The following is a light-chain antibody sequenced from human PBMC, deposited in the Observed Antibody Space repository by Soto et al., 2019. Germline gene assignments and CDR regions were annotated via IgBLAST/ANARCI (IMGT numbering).Light chain of an antibody. CDR2: DVS. J-gene: IGLJ3*02. CDR3: CSYAGSYTWV. V-gene: IGLV2-11*01. CDR1: SSDVGVYKY. Sequence: QSALTQPRSVSGSPGQSVTISCTGTSSDVGVYKYVSWYQQHPGKAPKVMIYDVSKRPSGVPDRFSGSKSGNTASLTISGLQAEDEADYYCCSYAGSYTWVFGRGTQLTVL.